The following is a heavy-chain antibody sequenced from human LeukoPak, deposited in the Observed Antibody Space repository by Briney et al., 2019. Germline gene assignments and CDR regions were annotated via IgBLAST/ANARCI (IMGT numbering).Heavy chain of an antibody. J-gene: IGHJ4*02. D-gene: IGHD1-26*01. CDR1: GFTFSSYG. CDR2: ISYDGSNK. V-gene: IGHV3-30*03. Sequence: HAGGSLRLSCAASGFTFSSYGMHWVRQAPGKGLEWVAVISYDGSNKYYADSVKGRFTISRDNSKNTLYLQMNSLRAEDTAVYYCATSTYSRSPGYWGQGTLVTVSS. CDR3: ATSTYSRSPGY.